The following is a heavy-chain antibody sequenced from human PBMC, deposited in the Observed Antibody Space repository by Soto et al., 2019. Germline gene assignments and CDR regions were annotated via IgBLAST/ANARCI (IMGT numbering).Heavy chain of an antibody. Sequence: PGGSLRLSCAASGFTFSNAWMNWVRQAPGKGLEWVGRIKSKTDGGTTDYAAPVKGRFTISRDDSKNTLYLQMNSLKTEDTAVYYCTTDRGYYEFWSGDYVSRTGFDYWGQGTLVTVSS. CDR2: IKSKTDGGTT. V-gene: IGHV3-15*07. CDR1: GFTFSNAW. D-gene: IGHD3-3*01. J-gene: IGHJ4*02. CDR3: TTDRGYYEFWSGDYVSRTGFDY.